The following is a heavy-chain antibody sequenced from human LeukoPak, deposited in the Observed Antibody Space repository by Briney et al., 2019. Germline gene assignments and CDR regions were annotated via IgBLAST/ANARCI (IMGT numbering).Heavy chain of an antibody. CDR2: INPNSGGT. CDR1: GYTFTGYY. J-gene: IGHJ5*02. D-gene: IGHD4-17*01. Sequence: ASVKVSCKASGYTFTGYYMHWVRQAPGQGLEWMGWINPNSGGTNYAQKFQGRVTMTRDTSISTAYMELSRLRSDDTTVYYCAARTDDFGDYEGNWFDPWGQGTLVTVSS. CDR3: AARTDDFGDYEGNWFDP. V-gene: IGHV1-2*02.